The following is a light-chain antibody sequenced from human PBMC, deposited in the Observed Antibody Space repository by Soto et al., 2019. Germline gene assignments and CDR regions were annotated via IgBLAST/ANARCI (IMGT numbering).Light chain of an antibody. V-gene: IGKV3-15*01. J-gene: IGKJ2*01. Sequence: IVMTQSPATLSVSPGERVTLSCRASETVRTNLAWFQQKPGQTPRLLIFGASTRATGIPTRFTGSGSETEFTLTISSLQSEDLAVYYCQQYYNWPPYTFGQGTKLEIK. CDR2: GAS. CDR1: ETVRTN. CDR3: QQYYNWPPYT.